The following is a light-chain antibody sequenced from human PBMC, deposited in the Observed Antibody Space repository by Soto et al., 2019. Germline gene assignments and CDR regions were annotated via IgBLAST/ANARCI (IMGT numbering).Light chain of an antibody. CDR3: QQYDTSPRT. Sequence: EIVLTQSPGTLSLSPGERATLSGRASQSFSSNYLAWYQQKRCEAPRLLIHGASSRDTGIPTRFSGSGSGTDFTLTISRLKPEDFAVYYCQQYDTSPRTFGQGTKVEI. J-gene: IGKJ1*01. CDR1: QSFSSNY. CDR2: GAS. V-gene: IGKV3-20*01.